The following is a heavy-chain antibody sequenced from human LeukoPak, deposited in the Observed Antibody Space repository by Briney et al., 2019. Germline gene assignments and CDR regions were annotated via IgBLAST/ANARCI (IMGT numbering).Heavy chain of an antibody. CDR1: GFTFSSYA. CDR3: ARETEGLDY. Sequence: PGGSLRLSCAASGFTFSSYAMSWVRQAPGEGLQWVSGISGSGSGTYYADSVRGRFTISRDNSKNTLYLQMNSLRAEDTAVYYCARETEGLDYWGQGTLVTVSS. D-gene: IGHD1-14*01. V-gene: IGHV3-23*01. CDR2: ISGSGSGT. J-gene: IGHJ4*02.